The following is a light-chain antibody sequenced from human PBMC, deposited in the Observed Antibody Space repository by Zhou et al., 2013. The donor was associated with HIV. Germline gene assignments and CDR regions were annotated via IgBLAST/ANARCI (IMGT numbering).Light chain of an antibody. CDR3: QQSYRTLWLT. CDR1: QSISNW. CDR2: KAS. V-gene: IGKV1-5*03. Sequence: DIQMTQSPSTLSASMGDTVTITCRASQSISNWLAWYQQKPGEAPKLLISKASTLESGVPSRFSGSGSGTDFTLTISSLQPEDFATYYCQQSYRTLWLTFGGGTKVEIK. J-gene: IGKJ4*01.